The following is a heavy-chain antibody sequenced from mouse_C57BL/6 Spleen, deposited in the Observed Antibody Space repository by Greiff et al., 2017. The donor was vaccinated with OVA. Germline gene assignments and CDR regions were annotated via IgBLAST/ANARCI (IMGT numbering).Heavy chain of an antibody. CDR3: AKSGSEDYAMDY. J-gene: IGHJ4*01. D-gene: IGHD1-1*02. Sequence: VQLQQSGPGLVQPSQSLSITCTVSGFSLTSYGVHWVRQSPGKGLEWLGVIWRGGSTDYNAAFMSRLSSTKDNSKSQVFFKMNSLQADDTAIYDCAKSGSEDYAMDYWGQGTSVTVSS. CDR1: GFSLTSYG. CDR2: IWRGGST. V-gene: IGHV2-5*01.